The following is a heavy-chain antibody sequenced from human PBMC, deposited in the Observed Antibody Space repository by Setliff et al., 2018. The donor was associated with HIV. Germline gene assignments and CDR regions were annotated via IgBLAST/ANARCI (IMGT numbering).Heavy chain of an antibody. Sequence: ASVKVSCKASGGTFSSYAISWVRQAPGQGLEWMGGIIPILGIANYAQKFQGRVTITADESTSTAYMELSSLRSEDTAVYYCARDLDSSGYFNSLNYWGQGTLVTVSS. CDR3: ARDLDSSGYFNSLNY. J-gene: IGHJ4*02. D-gene: IGHD3-22*01. CDR2: IIPILGIA. V-gene: IGHV1-69*10. CDR1: GGTFSSYA.